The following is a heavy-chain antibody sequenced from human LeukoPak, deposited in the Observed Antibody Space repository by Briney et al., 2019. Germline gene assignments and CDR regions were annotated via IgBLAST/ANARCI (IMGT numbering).Heavy chain of an antibody. V-gene: IGHV4-38-2*02. CDR1: GYSISSGYY. CDR3: ARAPRIVGYTSRELGHWYFDL. CDR2: IYHSGST. Sequence: PSETLSLTCTVSGYSISSGYYWGWIRQPPGKGLEWIGSIYHSGSTYYNPSLKSRVTISVDTSKNQFSLKLSSVTAADTAVYYCARAPRIVGYTSRELGHWYFDLWGRGTLVTVSS. J-gene: IGHJ2*01. D-gene: IGHD6-13*01.